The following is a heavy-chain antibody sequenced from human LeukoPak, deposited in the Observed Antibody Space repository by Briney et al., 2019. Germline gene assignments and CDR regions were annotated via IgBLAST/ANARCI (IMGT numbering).Heavy chain of an antibody. D-gene: IGHD5-24*01. CDR3: ARKSRDGYNYYFDY. CDR1: GFTFDDYG. V-gene: IGHV3-20*04. Sequence: PGGSLRLSCAASGFTFDDYGMSWVRQAPGKGLEWVSGINWNGGRTGYADSVKGRFTMSRDNAKNSLYLQMNSLRAEDTAVYYCARKSRDGYNYYFDYWGQGTLVTVSS. CDR2: INWNGGRT. J-gene: IGHJ4*02.